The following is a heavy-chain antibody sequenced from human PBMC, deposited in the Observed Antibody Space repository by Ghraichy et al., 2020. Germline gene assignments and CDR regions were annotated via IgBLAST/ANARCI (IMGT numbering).Heavy chain of an antibody. J-gene: IGHJ5*02. D-gene: IGHD5-18*01. CDR3: VRQVGDDSSNWFDP. CDR2: ISRRSSPT. CDR1: GFTFSGYF. V-gene: IGHV3-21*01. Sequence: GGSLRLSCAASGFTFSGYFMNWVRQAPGKGLEWVSSISRRSSPTYYADSVQGRFTISRDNAKNSVYLQMNSLRAEDTALYYCVRQVGDDSSNWFDPWGQGTLVTISS.